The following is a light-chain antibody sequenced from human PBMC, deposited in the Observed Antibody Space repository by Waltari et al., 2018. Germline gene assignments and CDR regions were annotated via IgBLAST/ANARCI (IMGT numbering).Light chain of an antibody. J-gene: IGLJ3*02. V-gene: IGLV4-69*01. Sequence: PSASASLGASVKLTCTLSSGHSSNVIAWLQQQPEKGPRYLMKVNSDGSHSRGDEIPDRFSGSSSGAERYLTISSLQAEDEADYYCQTGGHGTWVFGGGTKLTVL. CDR3: QTGGHGTWV. CDR2: VNSDGSH. CDR1: SGHSSNV.